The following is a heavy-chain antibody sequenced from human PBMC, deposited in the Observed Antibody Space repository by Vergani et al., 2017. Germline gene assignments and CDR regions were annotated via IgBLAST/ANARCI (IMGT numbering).Heavy chain of an antibody. J-gene: IGHJ5*02. CDR3: AKGFPINYYDSSGYYH. V-gene: IGHV3-23*01. CDR2: ISGSGGST. Sequence: EVQLLESGGGLVQPGGSLRLSCAASGFTFSGYAMSWVRQAPGKGLEWVSAISGSGGSTYYADSVKGRFTISRDNSKNTLYLQMNSLRAEDTAVYYCAKGFPINYYDSSGYYHWGQGTLVTVSS. D-gene: IGHD3-22*01. CDR1: GFTFSGYA.